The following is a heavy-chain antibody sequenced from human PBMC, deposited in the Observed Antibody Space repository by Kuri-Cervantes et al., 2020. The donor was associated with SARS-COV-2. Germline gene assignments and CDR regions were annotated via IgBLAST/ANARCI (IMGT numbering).Heavy chain of an antibody. CDR3: AKDKWVTTKFVCAFDI. D-gene: IGHD4-17*01. V-gene: IGHV3-23*01. J-gene: IGHJ3*02. CDR1: GFTFSSYA. CDR2: ISGSGGST. Sequence: GESLKISCAASGFTFSSYAMSWVRQAPGKGLEWVSAISGSGGSTYYADSVEGRFTISRDNSKNTLYLQMNSLRAEDTAVYYCAKDKWVTTKFVCAFDIWGQGTMVTVSS.